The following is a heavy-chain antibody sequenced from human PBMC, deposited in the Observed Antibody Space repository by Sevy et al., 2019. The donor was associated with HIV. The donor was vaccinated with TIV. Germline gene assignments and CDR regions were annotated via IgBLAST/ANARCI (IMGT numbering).Heavy chain of an antibody. CDR1: GFTFGDYA. D-gene: IGHD6-13*01. J-gene: IGHJ4*02. V-gene: IGHV3-49*03. Sequence: GGSLRLSCTASGFTFGDYAMSWFRQAPGKGLEWVGFIRSKAYGGTTEYAGSVKGRFTISRDDSKSIAYLQMNSLKTEDTAVYYCTRDRPGVAAAAPGNWGQGTLVTVSS. CDR2: IRSKAYGGTT. CDR3: TRDRPGVAAAAPGN.